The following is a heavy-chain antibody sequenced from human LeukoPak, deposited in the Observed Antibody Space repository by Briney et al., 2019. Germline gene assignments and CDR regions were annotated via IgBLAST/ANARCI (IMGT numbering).Heavy chain of an antibody. CDR2: STHSGGT. Sequence: PSQTLSLTCTVSGPSFNSDDQYWNWIRQSPGKGLDWIGESTHSGGTNSNPSLKSRVTISVDTSKSQFSLKLTSVTAADTAVYHCARGRTVAAALAFWGPGTLVTVSS. CDR1: GPSFNSDDQY. CDR3: ARGRTVAAALAF. V-gene: IGHV4-30-4*08. D-gene: IGHD2-15*01. J-gene: IGHJ4*02.